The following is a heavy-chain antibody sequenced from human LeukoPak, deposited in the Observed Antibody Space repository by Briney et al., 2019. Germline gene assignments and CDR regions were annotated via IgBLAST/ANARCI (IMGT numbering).Heavy chain of an antibody. CDR3: ARTVAGPDDAFDI. Sequence: GGSLRLSCAASGFTFSSYWMTWVRQAPGKGLEWVANIKQDGSEKYYVDSVKGRFTISRDNAKNSLYLQMNSLRAEDTAVYYCARTVAGPDDAFDIWGQGTMVTVSS. CDR1: GFTFSSYW. V-gene: IGHV3-7*01. J-gene: IGHJ3*02. CDR2: IKQDGSEK. D-gene: IGHD6-19*01.